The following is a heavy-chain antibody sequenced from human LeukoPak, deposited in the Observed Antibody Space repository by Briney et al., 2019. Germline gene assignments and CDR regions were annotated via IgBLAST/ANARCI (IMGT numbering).Heavy chain of an antibody. CDR2: IKPDGIDK. Sequence: PGGSLRLSCVGSGFTFRSHWVNWVRQSPGKGLEWVANIKPDGIDKYYVDSARGRFTVSRDNAKNSALLQMNSLRAEDTAIYYCATISAQTFDIWGQGALVSVSS. J-gene: IGHJ3*02. CDR1: GFTFRSHW. CDR3: ATISAQTFDI. D-gene: IGHD5-24*01. V-gene: IGHV3-7*01.